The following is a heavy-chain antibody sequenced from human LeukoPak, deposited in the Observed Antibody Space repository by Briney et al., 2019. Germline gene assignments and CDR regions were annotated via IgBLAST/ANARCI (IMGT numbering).Heavy chain of an antibody. CDR3: ARGVWFGELLSRYDAFDI. J-gene: IGHJ3*02. CDR1: GGSISSSSYY. V-gene: IGHV4-39*07. D-gene: IGHD3-10*01. Sequence: SETLSLTCTVSGGSISSSSYYWGWIRQPPGKGLEWIGSIYHSGSTYYNPSLKSRVTISVDTSKNQFSLKLSSVTAADTAVYYCARGVWFGELLSRYDAFDIWGQGTMVTVSS. CDR2: IYHSGST.